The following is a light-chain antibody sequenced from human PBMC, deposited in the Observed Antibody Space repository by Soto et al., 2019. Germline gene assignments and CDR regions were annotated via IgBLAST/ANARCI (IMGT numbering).Light chain of an antibody. J-gene: IGKJ5*01. Sequence: IVLTQFPATLSLSPGERATLSCRASQSVSIYLAWYQQKPGQAPRLLIYDSSNRAAGIPARFSARGSGTDFTLFISNLEPEDSAVYYCQHRSNWPPITFGQGTRLEIK. V-gene: IGKV3-11*01. CDR1: QSVSIY. CDR2: DSS. CDR3: QHRSNWPPIT.